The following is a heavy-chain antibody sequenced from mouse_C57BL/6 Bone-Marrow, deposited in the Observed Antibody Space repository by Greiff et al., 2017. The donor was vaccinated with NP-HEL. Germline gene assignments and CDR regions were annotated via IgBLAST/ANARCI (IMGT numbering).Heavy chain of an antibody. CDR1: GFTFSDYG. V-gene: IGHV5-17*01. CDR2: ISSGSSTI. D-gene: IGHD3-1*01. J-gene: IGHJ2*01. Sequence: DVHLVESGGGLVKPGGSLKLSCAASGFTFSDYGMHWVRQAPEKGLEWVAYISSGSSTIYYADTVKGRFTISRDNAKNTLFLQMTSLRSEDTAMYYCARPTGLGFDYWGQGTTLTVSS. CDR3: ARPTGLGFDY.